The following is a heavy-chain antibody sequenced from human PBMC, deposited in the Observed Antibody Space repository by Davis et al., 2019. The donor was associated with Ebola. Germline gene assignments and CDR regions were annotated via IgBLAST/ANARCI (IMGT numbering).Heavy chain of an antibody. Sequence: GESLKISCRASGFTLNNYWINWVRQAPGKGLEWVANINHDGSEKDYVGSVKGRFTISRDSAKNSLYLHMNSLRTEDTAVYYCARGWEQYGLDVWGKGATVIVSS. D-gene: IGHD1-26*01. V-gene: IGHV3-7*01. J-gene: IGHJ6*04. CDR3: ARGWEQYGLDV. CDR1: GFTLNNYW. CDR2: INHDGSEK.